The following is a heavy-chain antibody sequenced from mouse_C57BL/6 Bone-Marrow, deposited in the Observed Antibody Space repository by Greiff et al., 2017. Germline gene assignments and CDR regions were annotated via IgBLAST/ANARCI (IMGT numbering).Heavy chain of an antibody. Sequence: ESGPGLVKPSQSLSLTCSVTGYSITSGYYWNWIRQFPGNKLEWMGYISYDGSNNYNPSLKNRISITRDTSKKQFFLKLNSVTTEDTATYYCAREGTGTLFDYWGQGTTLTVSS. J-gene: IGHJ2*01. CDR3: AREGTGTLFDY. V-gene: IGHV3-6*01. CDR1: GYSITSGYY. D-gene: IGHD4-1*01. CDR2: ISYDGSN.